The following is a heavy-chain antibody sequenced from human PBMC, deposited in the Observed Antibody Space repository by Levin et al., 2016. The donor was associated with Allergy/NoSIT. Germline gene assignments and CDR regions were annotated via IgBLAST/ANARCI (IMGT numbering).Heavy chain of an antibody. CDR2: INANSGDT. D-gene: IGHD1-26*01. Sequence: ASVKVSCKASGYTFTDYYMHWVRQAPGQGLEWMGWINANSGDTTYAQKFQGRVTMTRDTSISTTYVELSSLRSDDTAVYYCARGGGSSYFDYWGQGALVTVSS. J-gene: IGHJ4*02. CDR3: ARGGGSSYFDY. V-gene: IGHV1-2*02. CDR1: GYTFTDYY.